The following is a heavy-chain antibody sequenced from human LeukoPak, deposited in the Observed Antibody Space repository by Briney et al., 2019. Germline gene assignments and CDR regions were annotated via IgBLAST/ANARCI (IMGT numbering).Heavy chain of an antibody. CDR3: ASDLDTQGYSYGYGFDY. D-gene: IGHD5-18*01. Sequence: PGGSLRLSCAASGFTFSSYEMNWVRQAPGKGLEWVSYIRCSGSTIYYADSVKGRFTISRDNAKNSLYLQMNSLRAEDTAVYYCASDLDTQGYSYGYGFDYWGQEALVTVSS. V-gene: IGHV3-48*03. CDR1: GFTFSSYE. J-gene: IGHJ4*02. CDR2: IRCSGSTI.